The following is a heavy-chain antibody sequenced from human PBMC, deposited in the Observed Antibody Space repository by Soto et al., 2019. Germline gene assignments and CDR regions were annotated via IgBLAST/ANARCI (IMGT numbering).Heavy chain of an antibody. CDR1: GYTFTGYY. D-gene: IGHD5-18*01. Sequence: ASVKVSCKASGYTFTGYYMHWVRQAPGQGLEWMGWINPNSGGTNYAQKFQGWVTMTRDTSISTAYMELSRLRSDDTAVYYCARGGRYSYGLFVYNWFDPWGQGTLVTVSS. J-gene: IGHJ5*02. CDR2: INPNSGGT. V-gene: IGHV1-2*04. CDR3: ARGGRYSYGLFVYNWFDP.